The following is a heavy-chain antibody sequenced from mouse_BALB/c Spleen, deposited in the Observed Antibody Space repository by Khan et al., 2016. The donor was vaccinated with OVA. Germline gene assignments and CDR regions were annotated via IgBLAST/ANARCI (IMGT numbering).Heavy chain of an antibody. D-gene: IGHD2-1*01. CDR2: IWAGGDT. J-gene: IGHJ4*01. V-gene: IGHV2-9*02. Sequence: QVQLKQSGPGLVAPSQTLSITCTVSGFSSTNYGVNWVRQPPGKGLEWLGVIWAGGDTNYNSALMSRLSISKDKSKSQVFLRMNSLQTDDTAVYYCDTIFYGKRYYAMDYWGQGTSVTVSS. CDR3: DTIFYGKRYYAMDY. CDR1: GFSSTNYG.